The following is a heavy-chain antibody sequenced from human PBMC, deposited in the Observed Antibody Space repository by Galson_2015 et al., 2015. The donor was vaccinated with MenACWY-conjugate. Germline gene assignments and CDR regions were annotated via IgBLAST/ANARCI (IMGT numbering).Heavy chain of an antibody. V-gene: IGHV3-23*01. Sequence: SLRLSCAASGFTFSKRVMSWVRQAPGKGLEWVSGISGSGGDIDYADSVKGRFTISRDNSKNTVYLQMNSLRAEDTAVYHCAKGANYYDSSGKRYDAFDIWGQGTMVTVSS. CDR3: AKGANYYDSSGKRYDAFDI. D-gene: IGHD3-22*01. J-gene: IGHJ3*02. CDR1: GFTFSKRV. CDR2: ISGSGGDI.